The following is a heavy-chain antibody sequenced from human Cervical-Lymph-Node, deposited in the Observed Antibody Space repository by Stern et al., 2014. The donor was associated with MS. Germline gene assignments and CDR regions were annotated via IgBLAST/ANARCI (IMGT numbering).Heavy chain of an antibody. Sequence: QMVQSGAEVKKPGSSVKVSCKASGGTFSSYAISWVRQAPGQGLEWMGGIIPIFGTANYAQKCQGRVTITADKSASTAYMELSSVRSEDTAVYYCARDPDYGDYFDYWGQGTLVTVSS. CDR2: IIPIFGTA. V-gene: IGHV1-69*06. CDR1: GGTFSSYA. D-gene: IGHD4-17*01. CDR3: ARDPDYGDYFDY. J-gene: IGHJ4*02.